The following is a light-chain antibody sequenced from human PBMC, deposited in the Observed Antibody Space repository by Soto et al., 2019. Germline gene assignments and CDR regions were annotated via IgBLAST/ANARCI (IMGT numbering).Light chain of an antibody. CDR2: TES. V-gene: IGKV1-5*03. CDR3: QQYNNYWT. Sequence: DIQMTQSPSTLSSSVGDRVTITCRASQSISYWLAWYQQKPGKAPNLLIYTESSLESGVPSRFSGSGSGTEFNLTISSLQPDDFATYYCQQYNNYWTFGQGSKVEIK. J-gene: IGKJ1*01. CDR1: QSISYW.